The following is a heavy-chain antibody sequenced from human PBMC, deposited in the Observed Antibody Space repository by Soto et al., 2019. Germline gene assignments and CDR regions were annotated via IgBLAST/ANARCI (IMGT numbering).Heavy chain of an antibody. J-gene: IGHJ5*02. D-gene: IGHD6-19*01. CDR2: INPYNGNT. V-gene: IGHV1-18*04. Sequence: GASVKVSCKASGYTFISYGISWVRQAPGQGLEWMGWINPYNGNTDYARKLQGRVTMTTDTSTSTAYMELRSLRSDDTALYYCAGVGSDSSGWYVNWFDPWGQGSLVTVSS. CDR3: AGVGSDSSGWYVNWFDP. CDR1: GYTFISYG.